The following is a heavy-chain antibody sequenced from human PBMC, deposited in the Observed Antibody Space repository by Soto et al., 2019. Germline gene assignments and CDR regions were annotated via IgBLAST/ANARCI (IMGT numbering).Heavy chain of an antibody. D-gene: IGHD6-13*01. CDR1: GGTFSSYT. CDR3: ARDRSAGYRCSWYSDY. CDR2: IIPILGIA. J-gene: IGHJ4*02. V-gene: IGHV1-69*08. Sequence: QVQLVQSGAEVKKPGSSVKVSCKASGGTFSSYTISWVRQAPGQGLEWMGRIIPILGIANYAQKFQGRVTITADKSTSTAYMELSSLRSEDTAVYYCARDRSAGYRCSWYSDYWGQGTLVTVSS.